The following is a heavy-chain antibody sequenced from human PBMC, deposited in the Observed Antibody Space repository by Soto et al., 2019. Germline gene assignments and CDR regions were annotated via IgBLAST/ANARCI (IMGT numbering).Heavy chain of an antibody. V-gene: IGHV2-5*02. D-gene: IGHD3-3*01. Sequence: QITLNESGPTQVKPRQTLTLTCTFSGFSLTTSGVGVGWIRQSPGKAPEWLALIYWDDDKRYSPSLKSRLTITKDTPKNQVVLTMADLDPADTATYYGADRVLRTVFGLVTTTAIYFDIWGQGTPVAVSS. J-gene: IGHJ4*02. CDR2: IYWDDDK. CDR1: GFSLTTSGVG. CDR3: ADRVLRTVFGLVTTTAIYFDI.